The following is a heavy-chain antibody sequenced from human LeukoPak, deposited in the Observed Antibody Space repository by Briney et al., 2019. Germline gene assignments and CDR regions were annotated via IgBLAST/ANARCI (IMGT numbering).Heavy chain of an antibody. Sequence: SEALSLTCTVSGGSISSSSYYWGWIRQPPGKGLEWVGSIYYNGSTYYNPSLKSRVTISVDTSKNQFSLKLSSVTAADTAVYYCARVVIRYYYYMDVWGKGTTVTVSS. CDR3: ARVVIRYYYYMDV. CDR1: GGSISSSSYY. V-gene: IGHV4-39*07. CDR2: IYYNGST. D-gene: IGHD3-22*01. J-gene: IGHJ6*03.